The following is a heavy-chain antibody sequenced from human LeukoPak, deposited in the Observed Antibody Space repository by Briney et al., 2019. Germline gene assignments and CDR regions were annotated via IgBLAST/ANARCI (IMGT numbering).Heavy chain of an antibody. V-gene: IGHV3-53*04. D-gene: IGHD6-13*01. CDR1: GFTVSSNY. Sequence: GGSLRLSCAASGFTVSSNYMSWVRQAPGKGLEWVSVIYGGGSTYYADSVKGRFTISRHNSKNTLYLQMNSLRAEDTAVYYCARSFGADIAAAGTDGMDVWGQGTTVTVSS. CDR3: ARSFGADIAAAGTDGMDV. CDR2: IYGGGST. J-gene: IGHJ6*02.